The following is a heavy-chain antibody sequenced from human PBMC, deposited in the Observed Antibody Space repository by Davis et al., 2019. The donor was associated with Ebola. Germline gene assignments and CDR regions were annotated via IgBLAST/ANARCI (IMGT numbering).Heavy chain of an antibody. CDR3: VKTRSNWWNDALEN. CDR1: GFTFSSYG. Sequence: GGSLRLSCAASGFTFSSYGMHWVRQAPGKGLEWVAVISYDGSNKYYADSVKGRFTISRDNSKNTLDLQINSLRPEDTAVYYCVKTRSNWWNDALENWGRGTMVIVSS. D-gene: IGHD2-8*02. V-gene: IGHV3-30*18. J-gene: IGHJ3*02. CDR2: ISYDGSNK.